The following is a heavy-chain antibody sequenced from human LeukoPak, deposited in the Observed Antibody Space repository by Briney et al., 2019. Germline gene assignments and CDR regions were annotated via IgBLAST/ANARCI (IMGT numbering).Heavy chain of an antibody. J-gene: IGHJ5*02. Sequence: SETLSLTCTVSGGSISSYYWSWIRQPPGKGLEWIGYIYYSGSTNYNPSLKSRVTISVDTSKNQFSLKLSSVTAADTAVYYCARQKAVFNWFDPWGQGTLVTVSS. D-gene: IGHD2-8*01. CDR2: IYYSGST. CDR1: GGSISSYY. V-gene: IGHV4-59*01. CDR3: ARQKAVFNWFDP.